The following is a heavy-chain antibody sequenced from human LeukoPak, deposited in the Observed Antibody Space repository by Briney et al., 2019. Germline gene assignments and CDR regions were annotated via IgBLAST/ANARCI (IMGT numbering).Heavy chain of an antibody. CDR3: ARTMLTTGELLFSFGY. J-gene: IGHJ4*02. D-gene: IGHD3-10*01. CDR1: GYTFTSYG. Sequence: GASVKVSCKASGYTFTSYGIGWVRQAPGQGLEWMGWISAYNGNTNYAQKLQGRVTMTTDASTSTAYMELRSLRSDDTAVYYCARTMLTTGELLFSFGYWGQGTLVTVSS. CDR2: ISAYNGNT. V-gene: IGHV1-18*04.